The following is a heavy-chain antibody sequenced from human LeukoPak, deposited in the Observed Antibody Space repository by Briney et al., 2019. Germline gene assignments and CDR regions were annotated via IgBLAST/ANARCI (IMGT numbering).Heavy chain of an antibody. D-gene: IGHD3-22*01. Sequence: EPGGSLRLSCAASGFTFSNAWMSWVRQAPGKGLEWVGRIKSKTDGGTTDYAAPVKGRFTISRDDLKNTLYPQMNSLKTEDTAVYYCTTDTQYYYDSSGYYYVDYWGQGTLVTVSS. CDR1: GFTFSNAW. V-gene: IGHV3-15*01. J-gene: IGHJ4*02. CDR3: TTDTQYYYDSSGYYYVDY. CDR2: IKSKTDGGTT.